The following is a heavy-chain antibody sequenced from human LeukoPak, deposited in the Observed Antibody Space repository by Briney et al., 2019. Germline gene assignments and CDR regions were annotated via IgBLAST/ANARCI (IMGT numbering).Heavy chain of an antibody. CDR1: GYTLTSYY. J-gene: IGHJ3*02. Sequence: GASVKVSCKASGYTLTSYYMHWVRQAPGQGLEWMGIINPTVGDTIYAQKFQGRVTMTRDMSTSTVYMEFSSLRSDDTAVYYCARYGFSSSWQGGWHAFDIWGQGTMVIVSS. V-gene: IGHV1-46*01. CDR3: ARYGFSSSWQGGWHAFDI. D-gene: IGHD6-13*01. CDR2: INPTVGDT.